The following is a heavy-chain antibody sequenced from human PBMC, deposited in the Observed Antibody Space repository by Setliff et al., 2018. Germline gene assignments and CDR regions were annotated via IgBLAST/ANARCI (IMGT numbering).Heavy chain of an antibody. V-gene: IGHV3-23*01. D-gene: IGHD3-22*01. CDR2: ISGSGRNT. CDR1: GITFSTYS. CDR3: AKEDYSDSSGYYYETPWFDP. Sequence: GGSLRLSCAASGITFSTYSMNWVRQAPGKGPEWVSYISGSGRNTYYADSVKGRFTISRDNSQNTVFLQVNSLRPEDSAVYYCAKEDYSDSSGYYYETPWFDPWGQGTLVTVSS. J-gene: IGHJ5*02.